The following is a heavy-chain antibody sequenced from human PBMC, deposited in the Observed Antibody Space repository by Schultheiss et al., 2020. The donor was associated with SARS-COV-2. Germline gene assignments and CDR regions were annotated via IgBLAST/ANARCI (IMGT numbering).Heavy chain of an antibody. Sequence: GGSLRLSCAASGFTFSSYGMHWVRQAPGKGLEWVAVIWYDGSNKYYADSVKGRFTISRDNSENTLYLQMNSLRAEDTAVYYCARQTDGYYFDYWGQGTLVTVSS. CDR3: ARQTDGYYFDY. CDR2: IWYDGSNK. J-gene: IGHJ4*02. CDR1: GFTFSSYG. D-gene: IGHD5-24*01. V-gene: IGHV3-33*01.